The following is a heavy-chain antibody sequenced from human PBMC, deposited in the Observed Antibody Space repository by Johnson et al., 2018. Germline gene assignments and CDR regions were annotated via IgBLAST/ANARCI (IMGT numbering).Heavy chain of an antibody. CDR1: GFSFSSYS. J-gene: IGHJ4*02. CDR3: ARDANGYSSGSPFDY. V-gene: IGHV3-21*01. CDR2: MSGRSSYT. D-gene: IGHD4-11*01. Sequence: VQLVESGGGLVKPGGSLRLSCAASGFSFSSYSMNWVRQDPGKGLEWVSSMSGRSSYTYYADSVKGRFTISRDNAKNSLYLQMNSLRAEDTAINSCARDANGYSSGSPFDYWGQGTMVTVSA.